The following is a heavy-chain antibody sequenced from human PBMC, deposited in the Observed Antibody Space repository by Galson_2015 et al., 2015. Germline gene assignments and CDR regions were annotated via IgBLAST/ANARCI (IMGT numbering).Heavy chain of an antibody. CDR2: IYYSGST. Sequence: SETLSLTCTVSGGSISGYYWSWIRQPPGKGLEWIGYIYYSGSTSYNPSLKSRVTISLDTPKNQFSLNLNSVTAADTAVYYCARWSSSSWYNWFDSWGQGTLVTVSS. CDR3: ARWSSSSWYNWFDS. J-gene: IGHJ5*01. CDR1: GGSISGYY. D-gene: IGHD6-13*01. V-gene: IGHV4-59*01.